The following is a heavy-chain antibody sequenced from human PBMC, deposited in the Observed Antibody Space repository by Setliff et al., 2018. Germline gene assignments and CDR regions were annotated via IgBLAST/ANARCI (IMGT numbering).Heavy chain of an antibody. Sequence: SGPTLVNPTQTLTLTCTFSGFSLTTTGVAVGWIRQTPGKALEWLALIYWDDDKRFSPSLKSRLTIVKDTSKNQVVLTMTNMDPVDTATYYCAHRPKMGSDGFYSAFDMWGQGTMVTVSS. CDR2: IYWDDDK. CDR3: AHRPKMGSDGFYSAFDM. CDR1: GFSLTTTGVA. D-gene: IGHD2-15*01. J-gene: IGHJ3*02. V-gene: IGHV2-5*02.